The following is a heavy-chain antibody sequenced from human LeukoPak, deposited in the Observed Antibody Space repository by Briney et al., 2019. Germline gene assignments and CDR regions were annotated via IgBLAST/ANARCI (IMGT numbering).Heavy chain of an antibody. J-gene: IGHJ4*02. CDR2: IYYSGST. CDR1: GGSISSDDYC. Sequence: PSQTLSLTCSVSGGSISSDDYCWNWIRQHPGKGLEWIGYIYYSGSTYYNPSLKSRVALSVDTSKNQFSLKLSSVTAADTAVYYCARGGRIPRLQYFDYWGQGTLVTVSS. D-gene: IGHD5-18*01. V-gene: IGHV4-31*03. CDR3: ARGGRIPRLQYFDY.